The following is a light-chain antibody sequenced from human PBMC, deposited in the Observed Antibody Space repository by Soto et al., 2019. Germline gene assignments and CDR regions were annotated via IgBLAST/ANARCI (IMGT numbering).Light chain of an antibody. CDR1: SSDVGGYNY. J-gene: IGLJ1*01. CDR2: DVS. Sequence: QSVLTQPRSVSGSPGQSVTISCTGTSSDVGGYNYVSWYQQHPGKAPKLMIYDVSKRPSGVPDRFSGSKSGNTASLTISGLQAEDEADYYCCSYAGRYTTYVFGNGTKVTV. V-gene: IGLV2-11*01. CDR3: CSYAGRYTTYV.